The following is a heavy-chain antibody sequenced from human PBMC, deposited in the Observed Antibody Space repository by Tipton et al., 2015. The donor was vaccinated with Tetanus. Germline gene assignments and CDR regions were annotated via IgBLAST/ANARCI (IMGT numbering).Heavy chain of an antibody. CDR1: GDPMNDFY. V-gene: IGHV4-59*01. D-gene: IGHD2-2*01. CDR2: IFYSGSS. J-gene: IGHJ1*01. CDR3: ARGSSVWSWYMQH. Sequence: TLSLTCTVSGDPMNDFYWSWIRQPPGKGLEWIGHIFYSGSSNYNPSLKSRVTISGDTSKNQFSLKLSSVTPADTAVYYCARGSSVWSWYMQHRGQGALVTVSS.